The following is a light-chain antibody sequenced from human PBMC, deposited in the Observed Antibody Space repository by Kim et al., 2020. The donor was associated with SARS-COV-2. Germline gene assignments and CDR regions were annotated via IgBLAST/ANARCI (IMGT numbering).Light chain of an antibody. CDR2: DVS. CDR1: SSDVGGYSY. CDR3: SSYTSSSVYV. J-gene: IGLJ1*01. Sequence: GQSLTLSCTGTSSDVGGYSYVSWYQQNPGKAPQLMIYDVSDRPSGVSNRFSGSKSGNTASLTISGLQAEDEADYYCSSYTSSSVYVFGTGTKVTVL. V-gene: IGLV2-14*03.